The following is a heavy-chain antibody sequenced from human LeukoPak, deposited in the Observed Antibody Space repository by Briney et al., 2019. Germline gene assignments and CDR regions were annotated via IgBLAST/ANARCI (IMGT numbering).Heavy chain of an antibody. V-gene: IGHV1-18*01. CDR1: GYTFTSYG. J-gene: IGHJ4*02. D-gene: IGHD3-10*01. CDR3: ARDLTHYYGSGSYPAPVDY. CDR2: ISAYNGNT. Sequence: SXXVSCKASGYTFTSYGISWVRQAPGQGLEWMGWISAYNGNTNYAQKLQGRVTMTTDTSTSTAYMELRSLRSDDTAVYYCARDLTHYYGSGSYPAPVDYWGQGTLVTVSS.